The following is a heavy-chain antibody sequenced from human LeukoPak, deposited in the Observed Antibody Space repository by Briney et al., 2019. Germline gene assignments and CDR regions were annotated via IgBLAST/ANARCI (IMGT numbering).Heavy chain of an antibody. CDR2: INSEGSST. J-gene: IGHJ6*03. CDR3: ARAMATVYYMDV. Sequence: TGGSLRLSCAASGFTFSSYWMHWVRQAPGKGLVWVSRINSEGSSTSYADSVKGRFTISRDNAKNTLYLQMNSLRAEDTAVYYCARAMATVYYMDVWGKGTTVTVSS. D-gene: IGHD3-10*01. CDR1: GFTFSSYW. V-gene: IGHV3-74*01.